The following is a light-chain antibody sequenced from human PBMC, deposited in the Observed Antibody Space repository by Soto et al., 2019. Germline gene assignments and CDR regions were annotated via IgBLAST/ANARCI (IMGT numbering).Light chain of an antibody. J-gene: IGLJ1*01. CDR1: SSNFGTNT. CDR2: NNN. CDR3: AAWDDSLDGFYV. Sequence: QPELTQPPSASGVAGQRVSISCTGSSSNFGTNTVNWYLQLPGTAPKLLMYNNNQRPSGVPERFSGSKSGTSASLAIGGLQSEDEADYYCAAWDDSLDGFYVFGSGTKVTVL. V-gene: IGLV1-44*01.